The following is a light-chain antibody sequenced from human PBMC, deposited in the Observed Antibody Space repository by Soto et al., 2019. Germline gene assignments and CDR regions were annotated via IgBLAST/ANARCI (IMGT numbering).Light chain of an antibody. CDR1: RSNIGRNT. V-gene: IGLV1-44*01. CDR2: SNN. J-gene: IGLJ2*01. Sequence: QPVLTQPPSASGTPGQRVTISCSGSRSNIGRNTVNWYQQFSGTAPKLLIYSNNQRPSGVPDRFSGSKSGTSASLAISGLQSEDEADYYCAAWDDSLNGVVFGGGTKLTVL. CDR3: AAWDDSLNGVV.